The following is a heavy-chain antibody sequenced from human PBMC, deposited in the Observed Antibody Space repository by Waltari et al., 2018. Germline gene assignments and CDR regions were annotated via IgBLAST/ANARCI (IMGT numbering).Heavy chain of an antibody. J-gene: IGHJ4*02. Sequence: QVQLVESGGGVVQPGRSLRLSCAASGFTFSSYAMHWVRQAPGKGLEWVAVISYDGSNKYYADSVKGRFTISRDNSKNTLYLQMNSLRAEDTAVYYCARVPMDSSSSALDYWGQGTLVTVSS. V-gene: IGHV3-30-3*01. CDR1: GFTFSSYA. CDR2: ISYDGSNK. CDR3: ARVPMDSSSSALDY. D-gene: IGHD6-6*01.